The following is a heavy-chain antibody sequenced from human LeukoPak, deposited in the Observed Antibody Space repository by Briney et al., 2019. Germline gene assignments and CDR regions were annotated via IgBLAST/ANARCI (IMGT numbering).Heavy chain of an antibody. CDR2: IYYSGST. Sequence: PSETLCLTCTVSGGSISSYYWSWNRQPPGKALEWIGYIYYSGSTNYNPSLKSRLTISVDTSKNQFSLKLSSVTAADTAVYYCARSTNPYGSGSYFDYWGQGTLVTVSS. D-gene: IGHD3-10*01. V-gene: IGHV4-59*01. CDR1: GGSISSYY. CDR3: ARSTNPYGSGSYFDY. J-gene: IGHJ4*02.